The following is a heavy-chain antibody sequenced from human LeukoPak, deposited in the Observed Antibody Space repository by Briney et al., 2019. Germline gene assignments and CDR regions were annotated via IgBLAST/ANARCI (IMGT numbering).Heavy chain of an antibody. CDR3: ARNWGSTSSGVDY. V-gene: IGHV4-39*02. CDR1: GGSISSSSYY. CDR2: IYYSGST. D-gene: IGHD2-2*01. J-gene: IGHJ4*02. Sequence: SETLSLTCSVSGGSISSSSYYWGWIRQPPGKGLEWIGSIYYSGSTYYNPSLKSRVTISVDTSKNHFSLKLSSVTAADTAVYYCARNWGSTSSGVDYWGQGTLVNVSS.